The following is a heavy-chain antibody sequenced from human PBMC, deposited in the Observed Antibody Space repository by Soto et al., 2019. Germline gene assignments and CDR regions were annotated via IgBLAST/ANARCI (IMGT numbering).Heavy chain of an antibody. D-gene: IGHD3-16*01. J-gene: IGHJ5*02. CDR2: IYSGGST. V-gene: IGHV3-66*01. CDR1: GFTVSSNY. Sequence: GGSLRLSCAASGFTVSSNYMSWVRQAPGKGLEWVSVIYSGGSTYYADSVKGRFTISRDNSKNTLYLQMNSLRAEDTAVYYCARGLGFGDGPGWFDPWGQGTLVTVSS. CDR3: ARGLGFGDGPGWFDP.